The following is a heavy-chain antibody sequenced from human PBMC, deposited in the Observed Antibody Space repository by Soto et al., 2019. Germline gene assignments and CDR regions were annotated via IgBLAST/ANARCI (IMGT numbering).Heavy chain of an antibody. D-gene: IGHD4-17*01. Sequence: VQVQQSGAEVNEPGAAVRISCKASGYTFISYYMHCVRHAPGQGLEWMGIIDPSGARTTSAQRFRGRVTMTRDTSRSTVDMDMTSLRPDDTAVYFCATTIIYGDPGDYWGQGTVVSVSS. V-gene: IGHV1-46*01. CDR1: GYTFISYY. CDR3: ATTIIYGDPGDY. J-gene: IGHJ4*02. CDR2: IDPSGART.